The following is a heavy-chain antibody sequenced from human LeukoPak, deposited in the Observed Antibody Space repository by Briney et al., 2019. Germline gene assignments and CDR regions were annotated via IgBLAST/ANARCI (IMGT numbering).Heavy chain of an antibody. CDR1: GFTFSSNG. D-gene: IGHD3-3*01. V-gene: IGHV3-30*18. CDR2: VSYDESSI. CDR3: AKDKSRSWSLDY. Sequence: GRSLRLSCAASGFTFSSNGMHWVRQAPGKGLEWAAVVSYDESSIYYADSVKGRFTISRDNSKNTLFLQMNSLRVEDTAVYYCAKDKSRSWSLDYWGQGTLVTVSS. J-gene: IGHJ4*02.